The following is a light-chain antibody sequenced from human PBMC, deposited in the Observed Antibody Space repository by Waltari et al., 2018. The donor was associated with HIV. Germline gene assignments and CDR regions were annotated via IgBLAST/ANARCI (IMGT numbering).Light chain of an antibody. Sequence: QSALTQPPSVSGAPGQRVTISCTGNRSNIGAGYFVHWYQHLPGTAPKLLVYSDLNRPPGVPDRFSCSKSGPSASLVITGLQAEDEADYYCQSYDSSLRASVFGGGTKLTVL. CDR1: RSNIGAGYF. CDR2: SDL. V-gene: IGLV1-40*01. CDR3: QSYDSSLRASV. J-gene: IGLJ2*01.